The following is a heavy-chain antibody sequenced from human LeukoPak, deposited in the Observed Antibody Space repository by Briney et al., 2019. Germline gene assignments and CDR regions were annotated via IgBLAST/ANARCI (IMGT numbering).Heavy chain of an antibody. CDR3: ARSATFRYFDPHFDY. Sequence: ASVTVSCKASAYTFPVYYMHWLRQAPGQGLEWMGWINPKSGDTHYAQKFQGRVTMNRDTSISTAYMELSRLRSDDTAVYYCARSATFRYFDPHFDYWGQGTLVTVSS. J-gene: IGHJ4*02. V-gene: IGHV1-2*02. D-gene: IGHD3-9*01. CDR2: INPKSGDT. CDR1: AYTFPVYY.